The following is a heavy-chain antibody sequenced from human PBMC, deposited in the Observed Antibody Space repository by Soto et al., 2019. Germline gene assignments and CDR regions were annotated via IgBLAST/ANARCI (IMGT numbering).Heavy chain of an antibody. V-gene: IGHV3-48*02. CDR3: ARRITIFGVVNSNGMDV. Sequence: GGSLRLSCAASGFTFSSYSMNWVRQAPGKGLEWVSYISSSSSTIYYADSVKGRFTISRDNAKNSLYLQMNSLRDEDTAVYYCARRITIFGVVNSNGMDVWGQGTTVTV. J-gene: IGHJ6*02. CDR1: GFTFSSYS. CDR2: ISSSSSTI. D-gene: IGHD3-3*01.